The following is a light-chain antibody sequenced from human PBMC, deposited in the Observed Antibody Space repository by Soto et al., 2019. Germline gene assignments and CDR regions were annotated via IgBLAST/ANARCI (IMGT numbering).Light chain of an antibody. J-gene: IGKJ2*01. Sequence: DIPMTQSPSSLSASVGDRVTITCRASQSINSHLNWYQQTQGKAPKLLISAASSLQSGVPSRFSGSGSGTDFTLTIISLQPEDFATYYCQQSSSSPRTFGQGTRLEIK. CDR1: QSINSH. V-gene: IGKV1-39*01. CDR3: QQSSSSPRT. CDR2: AAS.